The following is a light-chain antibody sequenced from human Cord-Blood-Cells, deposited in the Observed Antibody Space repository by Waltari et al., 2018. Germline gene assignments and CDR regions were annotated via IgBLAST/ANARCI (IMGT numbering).Light chain of an antibody. V-gene: IGKV1-9*01. CDR3: QQLNSYPPWT. Sequence: IQLTQSPSPLSASVGDRVTTTCRASQGISSYLAWYQQKPGKAPKLLIYAASTLQSGVPSRFSGSGSGTDFTLTISSLQPEDFATYYCQQLNSYPPWTFGQGTKVEIK. CDR2: AAS. CDR1: QGISSY. J-gene: IGKJ1*01.